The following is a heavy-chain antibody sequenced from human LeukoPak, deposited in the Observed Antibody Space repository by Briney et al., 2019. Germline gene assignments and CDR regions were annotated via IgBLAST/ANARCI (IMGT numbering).Heavy chain of an antibody. CDR1: GYTFTSYG. CDR3: ARDQEGFDY. Sequence: ASVKVSCKASGYTFTSYGISWLRQAPGQGLEWVGWNSAYNANTNYAQKLQGRVTVTRDTSTSTVHMELSGLRSEDTAVYYCARDQEGFDYWGQGTLVTVSS. V-gene: IGHV1-18*01. CDR2: NSAYNANT. J-gene: IGHJ4*02.